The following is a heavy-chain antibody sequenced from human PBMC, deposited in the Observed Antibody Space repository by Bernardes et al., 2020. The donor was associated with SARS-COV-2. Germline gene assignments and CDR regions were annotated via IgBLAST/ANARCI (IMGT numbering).Heavy chain of an antibody. V-gene: IGHV1-18*01. CDR1: GYTFTRHG. CDR2: ISGYNGNT. CDR3: ARENGREGRDVDY. D-gene: IGHD1-1*01. J-gene: IGHJ4*02. Sequence: ASVKVSCVASGYTFTRHGISWLRQAPGQGLQWMGWISGYNGNTNYAQKFRSRVTMTTDTSTSTAYMELRSLRSDDTAVYYCARENGREGRDVDYWGQGTLISVSS.